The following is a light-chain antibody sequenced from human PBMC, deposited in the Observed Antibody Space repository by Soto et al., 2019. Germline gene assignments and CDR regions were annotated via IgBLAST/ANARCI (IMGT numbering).Light chain of an antibody. CDR3: QQHYINPIT. CDR1: QSVLYSAKNKNF. J-gene: IGKJ5*01. CDR2: WAS. V-gene: IGKV4-1*01. Sequence: DSVMTQSPDSLAVSLRSSATIPRESSQSVLYSAKNKNFLTWYQQKAGQPPKLLIYWASTRESGVPDRFTGSGSGTDFTLTINSLQAEDVAVYYCQQHYINPITFGQGTRLEIK.